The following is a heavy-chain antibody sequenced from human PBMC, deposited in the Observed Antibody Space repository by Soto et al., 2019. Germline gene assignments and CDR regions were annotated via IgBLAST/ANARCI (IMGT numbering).Heavy chain of an antibody. CDR3: AREDILGARSFDY. J-gene: IGHJ4*02. CDR2: ISSLSSPS. D-gene: IGHD1-26*01. V-gene: IGHV3-48*02. Sequence: GGSLRLSCAASGFTFSGYSMNWVRQAPGKGLEWVSYISSLSSPSYHAESVEGRFIISRDNAKNSLYLQMNSPRDEDTAVYFCAREDILGARSFDYWGQGTLVTVSS. CDR1: GFTFSGYS.